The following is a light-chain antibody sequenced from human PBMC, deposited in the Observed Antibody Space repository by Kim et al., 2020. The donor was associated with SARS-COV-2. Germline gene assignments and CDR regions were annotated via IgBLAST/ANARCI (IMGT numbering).Light chain of an antibody. V-gene: IGKV1-17*01. Sequence: AAVRDRVTITCRESQYIMNDLVWYQQNPGRAPQRLIYGASSLQSGVPSRFSGSVSGTEFTLTITSVQPEDFSTYFCLQHTTYPFTFLQGTRLEI. J-gene: IGKJ5*01. CDR3: LQHTTYPFT. CDR2: GAS. CDR1: QYIMND.